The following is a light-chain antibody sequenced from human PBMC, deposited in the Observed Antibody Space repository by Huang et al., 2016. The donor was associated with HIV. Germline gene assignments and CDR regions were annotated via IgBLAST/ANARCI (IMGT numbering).Light chain of an antibody. Sequence: EIVMKQSPATLSVSPGERATLSCRASQSVSSNLAWYQQKPGQAPRLLIYGASTRATGIPAWFSGGGSGTEFTLTISSLQSEDFAVYYCQQYNNWPLYTFGQGTKLEIK. CDR3: QQYNNWPLYT. V-gene: IGKV3-15*01. J-gene: IGKJ2*01. CDR2: GAS. CDR1: QSVSSN.